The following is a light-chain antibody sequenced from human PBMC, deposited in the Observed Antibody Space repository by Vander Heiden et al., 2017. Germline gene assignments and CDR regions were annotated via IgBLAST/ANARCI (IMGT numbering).Light chain of an antibody. CDR1: QSVSRN. V-gene: IGKV3-15*01. Sequence: EIVMTQSPATLSVSPGERATLSCSASQSVSRNLAWYQQKPGQAPRLLIYGASTRATGIPARFSGSGSGTEFTLTISSLQSEDFAVYYCQQYNNWPVYTFGQGTKLEIK. CDR2: GAS. CDR3: QQYNNWPVYT. J-gene: IGKJ2*01.